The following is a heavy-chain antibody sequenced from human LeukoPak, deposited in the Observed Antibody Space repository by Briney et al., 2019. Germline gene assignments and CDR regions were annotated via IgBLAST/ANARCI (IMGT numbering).Heavy chain of an antibody. J-gene: IGHJ5*02. CDR3: AKDWGSSGWYNYFDP. CDR2: ISYDGNSK. CDR1: GFTISSHG. V-gene: IGHV3-30*18. D-gene: IGHD6-19*01. Sequence: PGTSLRLSCAVSGFTISSHGMHWVRQAPGKGLEWVAIISYDGNSKYYGDSVKGRFTISRDNSKNTLYLQMDSLRTEDTAVYYCAKDWGSSGWYNYFDPWGQGTLVTVSS.